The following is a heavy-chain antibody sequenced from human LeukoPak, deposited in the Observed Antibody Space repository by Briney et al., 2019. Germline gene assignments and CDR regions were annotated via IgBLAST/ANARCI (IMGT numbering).Heavy chain of an antibody. CDR1: GFTFSTDG. J-gene: IGHJ4*02. CDR3: AKDRLEFYGSARYYFDS. CDR2: IRHDASSQ. V-gene: IGHV3-30*02. D-gene: IGHD3-10*01. Sequence: GGTLRLSCVASGFTFSTDGMSWVRQAPGTGLEWVAFIRHDASSQYYADSVKGRFTISRDSSKDTLYLQMNSLRTEDTAVYFCAKDRLEFYGSARYYFDSWGQGSLVTVSS.